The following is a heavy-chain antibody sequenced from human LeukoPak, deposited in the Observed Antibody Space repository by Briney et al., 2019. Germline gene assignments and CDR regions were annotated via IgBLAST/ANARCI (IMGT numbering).Heavy chain of an antibody. CDR1: GFTFSSYE. Sequence: PGGSLRLSCAASGFTFSSYEMNWVRQAPGKGLERVSHISSSGSTIYYADSVKGRFTISRDNSKNTLYLQMNSLRAEDTAIYYCAKGIHGSLLRSLEFDYWGQGALVTVSS. CDR2: ISSSGSTI. D-gene: IGHD1-26*01. J-gene: IGHJ4*02. CDR3: AKGIHGSLLRSLEFDY. V-gene: IGHV3-48*03.